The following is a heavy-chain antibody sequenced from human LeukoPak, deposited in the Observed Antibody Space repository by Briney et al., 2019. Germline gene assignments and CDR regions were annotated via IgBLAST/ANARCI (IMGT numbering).Heavy chain of an antibody. D-gene: IGHD3-22*01. CDR3: ARDCYDSPTYYSPFDY. CDR1: GASISSYY. V-gene: IGHV4-4*07. CDR2: IYTSGST. J-gene: IGHJ4*02. Sequence: SETLSLTCTVSGASISSYYWSWIRQPAGKGLEWIGRIYTSGSTNYNPSLKSRVTMSIDTSKNQFSLKLNSVTAADTAVYYCARDCYDSPTYYSPFDYWGQGTLVTVSS.